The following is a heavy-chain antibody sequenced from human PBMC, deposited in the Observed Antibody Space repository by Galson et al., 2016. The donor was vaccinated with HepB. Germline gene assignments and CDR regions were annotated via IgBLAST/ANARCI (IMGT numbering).Heavy chain of an antibody. CDR2: TYYRSQWYS. CDR3: ARDFRDFVWGTNLYFDW. Sequence: CAISGDSVSSNSAAWNWIRQSPSRGLEWLGRTYYRSQWYSDYAVPVKSRITINSDTTKNQFSLHLKSVTPEDTAVYFCARDFRDFVWGTNLYFDWWGQGTLVIVSS. V-gene: IGHV6-1*01. CDR1: GDSVSSNSAA. D-gene: IGHD3-16*01. J-gene: IGHJ4*02.